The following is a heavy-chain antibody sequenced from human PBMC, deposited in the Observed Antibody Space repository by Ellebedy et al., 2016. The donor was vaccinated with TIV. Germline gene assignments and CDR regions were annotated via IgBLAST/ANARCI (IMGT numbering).Heavy chain of an antibody. CDR2: ISGSGGST. CDR1: GFTFSSYA. J-gene: IGHJ6*02. CDR3: ARAPGGYDGMDV. V-gene: IGHV3-23*01. D-gene: IGHD3-10*01. Sequence: GGSLRLXXAASGFTFSSYAMSWVRQAPGKGLEWVSAISGSGGSTYYADSVKGRFTISRDNSKNTLYLQMNSLRAEDTAVYYCARAPGGYDGMDVWGQGTTVTVSS.